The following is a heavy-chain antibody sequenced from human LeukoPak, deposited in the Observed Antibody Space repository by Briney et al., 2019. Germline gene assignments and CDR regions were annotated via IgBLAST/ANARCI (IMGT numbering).Heavy chain of an antibody. CDR3: ARPYYDFWSGYENMDV. Sequence: ASVKVSCKASGYTFTSYAMNWVRQAPGQGLEWMGWINTNTGNPTYAQGFTGRFVFSLDTSVSTAYLQISSLKAEDTAVYYCARPYYDFWSGYENMDVWGKGTTVTVSS. D-gene: IGHD3-3*01. CDR2: INTNTGNP. V-gene: IGHV7-4-1*02. J-gene: IGHJ6*03. CDR1: GYTFTSYA.